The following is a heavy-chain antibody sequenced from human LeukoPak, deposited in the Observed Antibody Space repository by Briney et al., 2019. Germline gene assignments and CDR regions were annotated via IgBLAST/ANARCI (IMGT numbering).Heavy chain of an antibody. CDR1: GFTFSNYA. Sequence: GGSPRLSCVASGFTFSNYAMSWVHQAPGKGLEWVSAITGSGTNRYYADSLKGRFTTSRDNSKNTVFLQMNSLRHEDTAIYYCVIWGDYDVLTGYYVPDYWGQGTLVTVSA. V-gene: IGHV3-23*01. J-gene: IGHJ4*02. CDR2: ITGSGTNR. CDR3: VIWGDYDVLTGYYVPDY. D-gene: IGHD3-9*01.